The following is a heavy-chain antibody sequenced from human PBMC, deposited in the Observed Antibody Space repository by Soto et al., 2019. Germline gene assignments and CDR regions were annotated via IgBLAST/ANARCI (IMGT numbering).Heavy chain of an antibody. CDR3: ARGKGMDV. CDR1: GFTFSSYS. CDR2: ISGGSSFI. V-gene: IGHV3-21*01. J-gene: IGHJ6*02. Sequence: EVQLVESGGGLVKPGGSLRLSCAASGFTFSSYSMNWVRQAPGKGLEWVSSISGGSSFIYYADSVKGRFTISRDNATTSLYLQMNSLRAEDTAVYYCARGKGMDVWGQGTTVTVSS.